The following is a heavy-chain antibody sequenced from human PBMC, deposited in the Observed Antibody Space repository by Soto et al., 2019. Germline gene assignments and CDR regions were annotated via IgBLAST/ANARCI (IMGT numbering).Heavy chain of an antibody. Sequence: LSLTCALSSYSFSRGYYGGWSRQPPGKGLEWIGSIYHSGSTYYNPSLKSRVTISVDTSKNQFSLRLSSVTAADTAVYYCARATGTLRSRNCDYWGQGSMVTVSS. CDR2: IYHSGST. CDR3: ARATGTLRSRNCDY. CDR1: SYSFSRGYY. D-gene: IGHD1-1*01. J-gene: IGHJ4*02. V-gene: IGHV4-38-2*01.